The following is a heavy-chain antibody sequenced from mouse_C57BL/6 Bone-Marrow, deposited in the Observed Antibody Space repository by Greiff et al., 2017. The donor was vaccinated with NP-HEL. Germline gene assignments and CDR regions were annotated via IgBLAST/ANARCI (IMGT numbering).Heavy chain of an antibody. CDR3: RVTTVVATDDY. D-gene: IGHD1-1*01. CDR2: IYPGNSDT. Sequence: VQLQQSGTVLARPGASVKMSCKTSGYTFTSYWMHWVKQRPGQGLEWIGAIYPGNSDTSYNQKFKGKAKLTAVTSASTAYMELSSLTNEDSAVYYCRVTTVVATDDYWGQGTTLTVSS. CDR1: GYTFTSYW. J-gene: IGHJ2*01. V-gene: IGHV1-5*01.